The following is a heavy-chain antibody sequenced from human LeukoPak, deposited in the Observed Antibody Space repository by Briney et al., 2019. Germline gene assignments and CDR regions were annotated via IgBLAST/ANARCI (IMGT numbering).Heavy chain of an antibody. J-gene: IGHJ1*01. V-gene: IGHV1-58*01. CDR1: GFTFTSSA. CDR3: AKTPTDIPGRGYFQH. Sequence: SVKVSCKASGFTFTSSAVQWVRQARGQRLEWIGWIVVGSGNTNYAQKFQERVTITRDMSTSTAYMELSSLRAEDTAVYYCAKTPTDIPGRGYFQHWGQGTLVTVSS. D-gene: IGHD2-21*02. CDR2: IVVGSGNT.